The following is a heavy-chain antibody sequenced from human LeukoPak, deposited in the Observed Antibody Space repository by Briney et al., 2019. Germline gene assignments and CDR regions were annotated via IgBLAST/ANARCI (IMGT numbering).Heavy chain of an antibody. CDR2: ISGSGGST. D-gene: IGHD3-22*01. CDR3: AAHPGRATMIVVVITKSSFDY. CDR1: GFTFSSYA. J-gene: IGHJ4*02. V-gene: IGHV3-23*01. Sequence: GGSLRLSCAASGFTFSSYAMSWVRQAPGKGLEWVPAISGSGGSTYYADSVKGRFTISRDNSKNTLYLQMNSLRAEDTAVYYCAAHPGRATMIVVVITKSSFDYWGQGTLVTVSS.